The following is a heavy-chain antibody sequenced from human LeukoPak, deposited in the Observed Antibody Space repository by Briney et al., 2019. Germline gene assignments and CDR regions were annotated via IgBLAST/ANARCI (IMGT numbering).Heavy chain of an antibody. J-gene: IGHJ6*03. D-gene: IGHD6-6*01. CDR1: GGSFSGYY. V-gene: IGHV4-34*01. Sequence: PPETLSLTCAVYGGSFSGYYWSWIRQPPGKGLEWIGEINHSGSTNYNPSLKSRATISVDTSKNQFSLKLSSVTAADTAVYYCARARIAARPSRYMDVWGKGTTVTVSS. CDR3: ARARIAARPSRYMDV. CDR2: INHSGST.